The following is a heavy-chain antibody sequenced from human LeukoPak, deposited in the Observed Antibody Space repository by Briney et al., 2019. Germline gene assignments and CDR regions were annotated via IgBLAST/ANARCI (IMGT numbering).Heavy chain of an antibody. J-gene: IGHJ4*02. CDR2: IYYSGST. V-gene: IGHV4-30-4*08. CDR3: ARTEVMDSSGYYYGSFDY. CDR1: GVAISGVDYS. D-gene: IGHD3-22*01. Sequence: SQTLCLTCTVSGVAISGVDYSWSWIPPPPGKGQVWGGDIYYSGSTYYNSSLKSRVTISVDTSKNQFSLKLSSVTAADTAVYYCARTEVMDSSGYYYGSFDYWGQGTLVTVSS.